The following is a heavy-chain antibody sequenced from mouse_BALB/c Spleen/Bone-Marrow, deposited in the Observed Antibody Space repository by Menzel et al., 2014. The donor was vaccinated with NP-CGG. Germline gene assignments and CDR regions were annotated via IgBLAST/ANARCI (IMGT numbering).Heavy chain of an antibody. D-gene: IGHD2-14*01. V-gene: IGHV14-3*02. Sequence: EVQLVESGAELVKPGASVKLSCTASGFNIEDTYMHWVKQRPEQGLEWIGRIDPANGNTKYDPRFQGKATITADASSNTAYLQLSSLTSEDTAVYYCTGRYGWFAYWGQGTLVTVSA. CDR3: TGRYGWFAY. CDR1: GFNIEDTY. J-gene: IGHJ3*01. CDR2: IDPANGNT.